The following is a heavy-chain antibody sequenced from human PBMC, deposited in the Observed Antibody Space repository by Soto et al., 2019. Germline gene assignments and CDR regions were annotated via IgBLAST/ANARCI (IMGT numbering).Heavy chain of an antibody. Sequence: GGSLRLSCAASGFTFSSYSMNWVRQAPGKGLEWVSSISSSSSYIYYADSVKGRFTISRDNAKNSLYLQMNSLRAEDTAVYYCARQQLGRDFDLWGRGTLVTVSS. V-gene: IGHV3-21*01. J-gene: IGHJ2*01. CDR1: GFTFSSYS. CDR3: ARQQLGRDFDL. CDR2: ISSSSSYI. D-gene: IGHD7-27*01.